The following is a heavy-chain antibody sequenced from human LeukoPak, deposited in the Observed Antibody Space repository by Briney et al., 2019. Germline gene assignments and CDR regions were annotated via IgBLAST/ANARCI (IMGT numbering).Heavy chain of an antibody. CDR3: ARDREDCSSGGSCILYNWFDP. V-gene: IGHV4-4*07. D-gene: IGHD2-15*01. CDR2: IYTSGST. Sequence: SGTLSLTCTVSGGSTSSYYWSWIRQPAGKGLEWIGRIYTSGSTNYNPSLKSRVTMSVDTSKNQFSLKLSSVTAADTAVYYCARDREDCSSGGSCILYNWFDPWGQGTLATVSS. CDR1: GGSTSSYY. J-gene: IGHJ5*02.